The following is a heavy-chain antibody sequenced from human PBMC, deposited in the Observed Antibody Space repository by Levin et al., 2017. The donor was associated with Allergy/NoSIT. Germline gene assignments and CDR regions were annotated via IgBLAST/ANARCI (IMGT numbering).Heavy chain of an antibody. D-gene: IGHD5-12*01. CDR2: INVGNGNT. CDR1: GYTFTSHV. V-gene: IGHV1-3*01. J-gene: IGHJ4*02. CDR3: ARDDNRYSGYDYFFDY. Sequence: ASVKVSCKASGYTFTSHVIHWVRQAPGQRLEWMGWINVGNGNTKYSHKFQDRVTITRDTSASTTYIALSSLRSEDTAIYFCARDDNRYSGYDYFFDYWGPGTLVTVSS.